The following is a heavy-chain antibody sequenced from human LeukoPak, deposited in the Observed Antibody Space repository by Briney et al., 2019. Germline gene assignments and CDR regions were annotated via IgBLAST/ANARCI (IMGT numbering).Heavy chain of an antibody. CDR3: ASQYNSGWGLGY. CDR1: GGSISSGGYY. D-gene: IGHD6-19*01. V-gene: IGHV4-31*03. J-gene: IGHJ4*02. CDR2: IYYSGST. Sequence: PSETLSLTCTVSGGSISSGGYYWSWIRQHPGKGLEWIGYIYYSGSTYYNPSLKSRVTISVDTSKNQFSLKLSSVTAADTAVYYCASQYNSGWGLGYWGQGTLVTVSS.